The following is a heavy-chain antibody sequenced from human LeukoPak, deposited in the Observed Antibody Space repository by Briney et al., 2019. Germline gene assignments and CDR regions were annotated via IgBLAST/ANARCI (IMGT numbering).Heavy chain of an antibody. Sequence: ASVKVSCKASGYTFTSYDINWVRQATGQGLEWMGWMNPNSGNTGYAQKFQGRVTMTRNTSISTAYMELSSLRSEDTDVYYCARAVFGDYFPFDYWGQGTLVTVSS. D-gene: IGHD4-17*01. CDR2: MNPNSGNT. J-gene: IGHJ4*02. CDR3: ARAVFGDYFPFDY. V-gene: IGHV1-8*01. CDR1: GYTFTSYD.